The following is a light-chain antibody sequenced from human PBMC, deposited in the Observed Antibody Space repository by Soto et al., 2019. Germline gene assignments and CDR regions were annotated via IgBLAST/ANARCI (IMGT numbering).Light chain of an antibody. J-gene: IGKJ4*01. CDR2: DAS. V-gene: IGKV3-11*01. CDR3: QQRNKWPPVT. Sequence: ESVLTQSPATLSLSPGERATLSCRASPSVSNSVAWYQHKPGQAPRLPIYDASNRATGVPGRFSGSGSGTDFTLTISSLAPEDFAVYYCQQRNKWPPVTFGGGTRLEIK. CDR1: PSVSNS.